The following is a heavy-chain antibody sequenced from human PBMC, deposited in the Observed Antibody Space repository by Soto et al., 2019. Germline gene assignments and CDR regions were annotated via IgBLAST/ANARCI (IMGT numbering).Heavy chain of an antibody. V-gene: IGHV4-30-4*01. CDR3: ARGPSGDEVHY. CDR1: GGSITSDYSC. Sequence: QVQLQESGPGLVKPSQTLSLTCTVSGGSITSDYSCWSWIRQPPGEGLEWIGHIFDSGTTYTNPSLRSQFSISLATSKNHWSLTLCSVTAADTAVYYCARGPSGDEVHYWGQGALVTVSS. D-gene: IGHD7-27*01. J-gene: IGHJ4*02. CDR2: IFDSGTT.